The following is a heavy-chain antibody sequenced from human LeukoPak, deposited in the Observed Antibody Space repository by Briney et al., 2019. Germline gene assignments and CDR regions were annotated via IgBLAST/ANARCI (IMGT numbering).Heavy chain of an antibody. CDR3: AREAAWGNWYFDL. J-gene: IGHJ2*01. CDR1: GINFSSHG. Sequence: GGSLRLPCLASGINFSSHGLHWVSPAPGKGLEWVAVIGNDGRAKRYAESVEGRFTLSRDNSKNIHFLEMNSPRDGDTATYYCAREAAWGNWYFDLWGRGTLVTVSS. D-gene: IGHD3-16*01. CDR2: IGNDGRAK. V-gene: IGHV3-30*03.